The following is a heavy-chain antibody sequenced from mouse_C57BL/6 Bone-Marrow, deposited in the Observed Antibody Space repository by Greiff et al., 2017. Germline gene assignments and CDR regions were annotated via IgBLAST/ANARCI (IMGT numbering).Heavy chain of an antibody. CDR1: GFTFTDYY. J-gene: IGHJ2*01. V-gene: IGHV1-36*01. CDR2: VYTYNGGT. D-gene: IGHD1-1*01. Sequence: VQLQQSGPVLVKPGPSVKISCKASGFTFTDYYMHWVKQSHGKSLEWIGLVYTYNGGTSYNQKFKGKDTLTVDTSSSTAFMELNSLTSYDSAVYYFARSSRFYYGSSPLYCWGQGTTLTVAS. CDR3: ARSSRFYYGSSPLYC.